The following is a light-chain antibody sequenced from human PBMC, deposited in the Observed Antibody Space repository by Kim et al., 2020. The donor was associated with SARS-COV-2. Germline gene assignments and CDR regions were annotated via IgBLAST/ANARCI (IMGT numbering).Light chain of an antibody. CDR3: QQYNSYPLT. J-gene: IGKJ4*01. CDR1: QRMSSW. CDR2: KAS. Sequence: ASVGDRVTITCRASQRMSSWLAWYQQKPGKAPKLLIYKASSLESGVPSRFSGSGSGTEFTLTINSLQPDDFATYYCQQYNSYPLTFGGGTKVDIK. V-gene: IGKV1-5*03.